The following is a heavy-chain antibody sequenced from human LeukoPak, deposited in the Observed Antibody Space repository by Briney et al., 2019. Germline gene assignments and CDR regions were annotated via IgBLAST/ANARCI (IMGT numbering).Heavy chain of an antibody. D-gene: IGHD3-16*01. CDR2: IYYSGST. J-gene: IGHJ3*02. CDR1: GGSISSSSYY. V-gene: IGHV4-39*07. CDR3: ARDGGAFDI. Sequence: SETLSLTCTVSGGSISSSSYYWGWIRQPPGKGLEWIGSIYYSGSTYYNPSLKSRVTISVDTSKNQFSLKLSSVTAADTAVYYCARDGGAFDIWGQGTMVTVSS.